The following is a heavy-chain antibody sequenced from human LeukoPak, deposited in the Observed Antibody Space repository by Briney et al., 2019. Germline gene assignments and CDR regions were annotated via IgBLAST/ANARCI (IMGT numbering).Heavy chain of an antibody. CDR3: ARVSAAAGLCQIVDFQH. CDR1: GYTFTGYY. D-gene: IGHD6-13*01. J-gene: IGHJ1*01. V-gene: IGHV1-2*06. Sequence: ASVKVSCKASGYTFTGYYMHWVRQAPGQGLEWMGRINPNSGGTNYAQKFQGRVTMTRDTSISTAYMELSRLRSDDTAVYYCARVSAAAGLCQIVDFQHWGQGTLVTVSS. CDR2: INPNSGGT.